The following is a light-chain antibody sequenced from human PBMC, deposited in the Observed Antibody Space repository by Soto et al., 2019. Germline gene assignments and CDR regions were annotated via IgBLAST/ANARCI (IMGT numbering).Light chain of an antibody. CDR3: LQYYNFSWT. J-gene: IGKJ1*01. Sequence: AVQITQSPSSLSASVGDRVSISCRASQDIRNTLAWYQQKPGEAPKLLIFAASNLQSGVPSRFSGSGSVTDFTLITGLQPEDFATYYCLQYYNFSWTFGQGTKVDIK. CDR1: QDIRNT. V-gene: IGKV1-6*01. CDR2: AAS.